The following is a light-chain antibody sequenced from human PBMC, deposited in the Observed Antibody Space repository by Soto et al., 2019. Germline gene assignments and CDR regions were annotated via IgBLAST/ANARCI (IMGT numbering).Light chain of an antibody. J-gene: IGKJ1*01. V-gene: IGKV1-5*03. CDR3: QQYNNWPPWT. Sequence: DIQMTQSPSPLSASVGDRVTITCRASQSIDSWLAWYQQKPGKAPKLLMYKASSLESGVPSRFSGSGSGTEFTLTISSLQSEDFAVYYCQQYNNWPPWTFGQGTKVDIK. CDR2: KAS. CDR1: QSIDSW.